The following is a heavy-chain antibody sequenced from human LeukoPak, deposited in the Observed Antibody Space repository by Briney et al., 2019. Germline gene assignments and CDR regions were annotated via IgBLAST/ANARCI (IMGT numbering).Heavy chain of an antibody. CDR1: GGDIISEL. Sequence: ETLSPSPSLSGGDIISELMTWGRQPAGKGPEWIGRIYHTGNTDYNPSLKTRVTMSTDLSKKQFSLRLRFVTAADTAVYYCARLKFYDSSGYSPGYYMNVWGKGTAVTVSS. V-gene: IGHV4-4*07. CDR3: ARLKFYDSSGYSPGYYMNV. J-gene: IGHJ6*03. CDR2: IYHTGNT. D-gene: IGHD3-22*01.